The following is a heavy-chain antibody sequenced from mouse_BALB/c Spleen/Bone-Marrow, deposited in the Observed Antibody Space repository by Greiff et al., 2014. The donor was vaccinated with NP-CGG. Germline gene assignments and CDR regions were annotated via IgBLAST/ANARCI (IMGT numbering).Heavy chain of an antibody. V-gene: IGHV1-54*03. CDR3: ARRDGNYAWFAY. D-gene: IGHD2-1*01. Sequence: VQLVESGAELVRPGTSVKVSCKASGYAFTNYLIEWVKQRPGQGLEWIGVINPGSGGTNYNEKFKGKATLTADKSSSTAYMQLSGLTSDDSAVYFCARRDGNYAWFAYWGRGTLVTVSA. CDR2: INPGSGGT. J-gene: IGHJ3*01. CDR1: GYAFTNYL.